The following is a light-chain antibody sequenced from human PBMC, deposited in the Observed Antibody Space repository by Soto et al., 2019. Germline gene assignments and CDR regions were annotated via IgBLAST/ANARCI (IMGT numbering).Light chain of an antibody. V-gene: IGKV3-11*01. CDR2: DAS. CDR3: QHRGNWPA. CDR1: QSIGST. Sequence: EVVLTQSPAILSLSPGERATLSCRASQSIGSTLAWYQQRSGQAPLLLLFDASSRATGIPGRISGSGSGTDFTLTISSLEVEYFAVYYCQHRGNWPAFGGGTKVEIK. J-gene: IGKJ4*01.